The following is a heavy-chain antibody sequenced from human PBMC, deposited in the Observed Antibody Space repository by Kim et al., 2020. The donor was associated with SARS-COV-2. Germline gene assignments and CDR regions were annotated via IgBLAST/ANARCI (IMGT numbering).Heavy chain of an antibody. D-gene: IGHD3-3*01. CDR3: ARKSGRGLDY. CDR1: GFTFSSYA. V-gene: IGHV3-64*01. J-gene: IGHJ4*02. CDR2: ISSNGGST. Sequence: GGSLRLSCAASGFTFSSYAMHWVRQAPGKGLEYVSAISSNGGSTYYANSVKGRFTISRDNSKNTLYLQMGSLRAEDMAVYYCARKSGRGLDYWGQGTLVTVSS.